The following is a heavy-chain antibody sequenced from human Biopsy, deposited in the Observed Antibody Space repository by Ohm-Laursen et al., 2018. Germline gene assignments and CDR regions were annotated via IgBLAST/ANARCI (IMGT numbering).Heavy chain of an antibody. D-gene: IGHD3-10*01. V-gene: IGHV1-46*01. J-gene: IGHJ4*02. CDR3: ARTESLDY. Sequence: ASVKVSCKVSGYTFTSYGISWVRQAPGQGPEWMGMIIPSGGYTRYAQKFQGRLTMTRDTSTSTVYMELSSLRSEDTAVYYCARTESLDYWGQGALVTVSS. CDR2: IIPSGGYT. CDR1: GYTFTSYG.